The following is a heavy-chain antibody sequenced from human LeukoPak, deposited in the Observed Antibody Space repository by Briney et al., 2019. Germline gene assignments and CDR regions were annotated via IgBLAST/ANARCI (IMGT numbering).Heavy chain of an antibody. Sequence: PGGSLRLSCAASGFTFSRYTMNWVRQAPGKGLQWVSSISSSSTYIYYADSVKGRFTISGDNAKNSLYLQMNSLRAEDTAVYYCARDSSGEYYFDYWGQGTLVTVSS. J-gene: IGHJ4*02. V-gene: IGHV3-21*04. CDR1: GFTFSRYT. D-gene: IGHD3-22*01. CDR3: ARDSSGEYYFDY. CDR2: ISSSSTYI.